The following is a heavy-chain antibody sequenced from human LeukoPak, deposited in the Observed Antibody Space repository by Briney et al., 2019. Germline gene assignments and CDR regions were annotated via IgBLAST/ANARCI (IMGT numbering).Heavy chain of an antibody. CDR2: ISYDGSIK. V-gene: IGHV3-30*04. D-gene: IGHD3-3*01. Sequence: GGSLRLSCAASGFTFSSYAMHWVRQAPGKGLEWVAAISYDGSIKYSADSVKGRFTISRDNAKNSLYLQMNSLRAEDTAVYSCARAVGDDFWSGYYYLGTYYFDYWGQGTLVTVSS. CDR3: ARAVGDDFWSGYYYLGTYYFDY. J-gene: IGHJ4*02. CDR1: GFTFSSYA.